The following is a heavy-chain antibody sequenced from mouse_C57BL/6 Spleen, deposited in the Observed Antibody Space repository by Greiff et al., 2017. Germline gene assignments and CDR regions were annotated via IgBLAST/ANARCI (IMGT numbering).Heavy chain of an antibody. CDR3: TVGNYVGDY. Sequence: EVQLQQSGAELVRPGASVKLSCTASGFNIKDDYMHWVKQRPEQGLVWIGWIDPENGDTEYASKFQVKGPITADTSSNTAYLQISSVTSEDTAVYYCTVGNYVGDYRGQGTSVTVSS. D-gene: IGHD2-1*01. V-gene: IGHV14-4*01. CDR2: IDPENGDT. CDR1: GFNIKDDY. J-gene: IGHJ4*01.